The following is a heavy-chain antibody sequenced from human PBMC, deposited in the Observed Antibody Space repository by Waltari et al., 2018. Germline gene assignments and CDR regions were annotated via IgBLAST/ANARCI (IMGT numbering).Heavy chain of an antibody. J-gene: IGHJ4*02. CDR1: GFTFSSYW. CDR2: IKGGGIGV. CDR3: ARANPADFDY. V-gene: IGHV3-74*01. Sequence: EVQLVESGGGLVQPGGSLRLSCAASGFTFSSYWIHWVRQAPGKGLVWVSRIKGGGIGVNDADYGKGRFTISRDNAKNTVYLQMNSLRAEDTAVYYCARANPADFDYWGQGVLVTVSS.